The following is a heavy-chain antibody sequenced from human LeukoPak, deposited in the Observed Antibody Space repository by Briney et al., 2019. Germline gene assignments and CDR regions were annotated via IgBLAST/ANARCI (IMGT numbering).Heavy chain of an antibody. Sequence: ASVKVSCKVSGYTLTELSMHWVRQAPGKGLEWMGGFDPEDGETIYAQKFQGRVTMTEDTSTDTAYMELSSLRSEDTAVYYRARAYGDLHYFDYWGQGTLVTVSS. CDR1: GYTLTELS. J-gene: IGHJ4*02. V-gene: IGHV1-24*01. D-gene: IGHD4-17*01. CDR2: FDPEDGET. CDR3: ARAYGDLHYFDY.